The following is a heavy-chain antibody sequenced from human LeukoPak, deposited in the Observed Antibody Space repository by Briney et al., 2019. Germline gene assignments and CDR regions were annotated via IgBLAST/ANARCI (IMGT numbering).Heavy chain of an antibody. CDR3: TRDQH. J-gene: IGHJ1*01. Sequence: VGSVRLSCAGSGFIIGTTSMSWVRQTPGKGLEWVASINYDGSEKYYVGSVEGRLTISRDSAKKSLFLQMNSLRAEDTAIYYCTRDQHWGPGILVTVSS. CDR2: INYDGSEK. CDR1: GFIIGTTS. V-gene: IGHV3-7*01.